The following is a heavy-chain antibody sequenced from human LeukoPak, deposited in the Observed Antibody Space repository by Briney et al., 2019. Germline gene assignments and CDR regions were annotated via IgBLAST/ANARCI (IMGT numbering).Heavy chain of an antibody. CDR3: ARQISGNKDY. V-gene: IGHV4-59*04. D-gene: IGHD1/OR15-1a*01. CDR1: DVSINGYY. Sequence: PSETLSLTCTVSDVSINGYYWIWIRQSPGRGLEWIGRIFYRENYGGPTFYNPSLQSRVSISVDTSKNAFSLRLNSVTAADTAVYFCARQISGNKDYWGQGTLVTVSS. J-gene: IGHJ4*02. CDR2: IFYRENYGGPT.